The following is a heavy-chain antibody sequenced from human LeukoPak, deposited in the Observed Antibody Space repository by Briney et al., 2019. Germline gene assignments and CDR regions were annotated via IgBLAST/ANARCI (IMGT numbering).Heavy chain of an antibody. D-gene: IGHD2/OR15-2a*01. CDR2: IYSGGST. CDR3: ARDSRKLRYFDI. V-gene: IGHV3-53*01. Sequence: GGSLRLSCAASGFTVSSNYMSWVRQAPGKGLEWVSVIYSGGSTYYADSVKGRFTISRDNSKNTLYLQMNSLRAEDTAVYYCARDSRKLRYFDIWGQGTMVTVSS. J-gene: IGHJ3*02. CDR1: GFTVSSNY.